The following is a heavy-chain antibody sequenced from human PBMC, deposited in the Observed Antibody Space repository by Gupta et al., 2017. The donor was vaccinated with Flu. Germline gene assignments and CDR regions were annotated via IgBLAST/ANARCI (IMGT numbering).Heavy chain of an antibody. V-gene: IGHV3-30*18. D-gene: IGHD1-26*01. J-gene: IGHJ4*02. CDR2: ISNDGSYK. CDR3: AKDWWELTN. Sequence: QVQLVESGGGVVKPVRSLRLSCAASGFTFSSYGIHWVRQAPGKGLEWVAVISNDGSYKYYADSVKGRFTISRDNSKNTLYLQMNSLRAEDTAVYYCAKDWWELTNWGQGTLVTVSS. CDR1: GFTFSSYG.